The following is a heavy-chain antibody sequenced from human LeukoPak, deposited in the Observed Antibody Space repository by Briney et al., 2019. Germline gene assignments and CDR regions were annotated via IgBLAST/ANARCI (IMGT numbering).Heavy chain of an antibody. V-gene: IGHV2-5*02. D-gene: IGHD6-13*01. CDR1: GFSLSTTEVG. Sequence: SGPTLVNPTQTLTLTCTFSGFSLSTTEVGVGWIRQPPGKALEWLGFIYWDDDYRFSPSLKSRLTITKDTSKNQVVLTMTNMDTVDTATYYCAHLYTSSWYGRYWDYWGQGILVTVSS. CDR2: IYWDDDY. J-gene: IGHJ4*02. CDR3: AHLYTSSWYGRYWDY.